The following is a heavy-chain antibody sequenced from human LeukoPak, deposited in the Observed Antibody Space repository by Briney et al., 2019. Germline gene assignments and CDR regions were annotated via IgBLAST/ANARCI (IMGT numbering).Heavy chain of an antibody. CDR1: GYIFTGYY. J-gene: IGHJ4*02. D-gene: IGHD6-19*01. CDR2: INPNSGGT. Sequence: GASVKVSCKASGYIFTGYYMHWVRQAPGQGLEWMRWINPNSGGTNYAQKFQGRVTMTRDTSISTAYMELSRLRSDDTAVYHCARGPRSSGWNDYWGQGTLVTVSS. V-gene: IGHV1-2*02. CDR3: ARGPRSSGWNDY.